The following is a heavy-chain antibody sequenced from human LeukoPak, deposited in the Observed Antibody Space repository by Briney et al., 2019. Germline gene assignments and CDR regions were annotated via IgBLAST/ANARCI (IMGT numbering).Heavy chain of an antibody. V-gene: IGHV4-39*01. J-gene: IGHJ4*02. Sequence: SETLSLTCTVSGDSISSSSYYWGWIRQPPGKGLEWIGSIYYSGSTYYNPSLKSRVTISVDTSKNQFSLKLRSVTAADTAVYYCTRHLRKVAGSDYWGQGTLVTVSS. D-gene: IGHD1-14*01. CDR2: IYYSGST. CDR3: TRHLRKVAGSDY. CDR1: GDSISSSSYY.